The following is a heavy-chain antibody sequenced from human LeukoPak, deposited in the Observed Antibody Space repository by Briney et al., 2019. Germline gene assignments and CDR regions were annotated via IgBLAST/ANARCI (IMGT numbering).Heavy chain of an antibody. D-gene: IGHD6-19*01. CDR3: AKGNIAVADY. V-gene: IGHV3-30*02. J-gene: IGHJ4*02. CDR1: GFTFDGYG. CDR2: IRYDGTNQ. Sequence: GGSLRLSCAASGFTFDGYGMHWVRQAPGKGLEWVAFIRYDGTNQYYADSVKGRFTISRDNSKNTLYLQMNSLRAEDTAVYYCAKGNIAVADYWGQGTPVTVSS.